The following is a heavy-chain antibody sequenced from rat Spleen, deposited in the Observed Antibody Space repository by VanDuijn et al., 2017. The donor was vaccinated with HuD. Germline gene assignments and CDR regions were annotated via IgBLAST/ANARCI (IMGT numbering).Heavy chain of an antibody. D-gene: IGHD4-3*01. CDR2: IIYDGSST. CDR1: GFTFSDYA. J-gene: IGHJ4*01. CDR3: GRREFGVGVMDA. V-gene: IGHV5-17*01. Sequence: EVQLVESGGGLVQPGRSLKLSCAASGFTFSDYAMAWVRQAPKKGLEWVATIIYDGSSTYYRDSVKGRFTISRDNAKSTLYLQMDSLRSEDTATYYCGRREFGVGVMDAWGQGASVTVSS.